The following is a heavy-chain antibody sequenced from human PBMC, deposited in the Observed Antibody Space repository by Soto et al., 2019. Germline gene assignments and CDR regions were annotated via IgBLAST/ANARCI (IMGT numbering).Heavy chain of an antibody. V-gene: IGHV1-69*12. CDR2: IIPMFGTA. Sequence: QVQLVQSGAEVKKPGSSVKVSCKASGGTFSSYAISWVRQAPGQGLEWMGGIIPMFGTADYAQKFQVRVTITADESTRTAYRELSRLRSEDPAVYYCASHYYDSSGYNYYCGMGVWGHGTTVTVSS. J-gene: IGHJ6*02. CDR1: GGTFSSYA. CDR3: ASHYYDSSGYNYYCGMGV. D-gene: IGHD3-22*01.